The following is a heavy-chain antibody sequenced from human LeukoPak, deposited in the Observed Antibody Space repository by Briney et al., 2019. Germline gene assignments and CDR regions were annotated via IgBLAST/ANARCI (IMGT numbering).Heavy chain of an antibody. Sequence: PSETLSLTCSVAGGSMSIYYWSWIRQPPGKGLEWIGYVSYSGSTTYNPSLKSRVTISVDTSKNHFSLKLSSVTAADTAVYYCARAYTSSCRWFDPWGQGTLVTVSS. J-gene: IGHJ5*02. V-gene: IGHV4-59*01. D-gene: IGHD6-13*01. CDR1: GGSMSIYY. CDR3: ARAYTSSCRWFDP. CDR2: VSYSGST.